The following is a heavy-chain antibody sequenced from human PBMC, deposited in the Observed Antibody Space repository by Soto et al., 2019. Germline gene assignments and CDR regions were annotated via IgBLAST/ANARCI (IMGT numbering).Heavy chain of an antibody. CDR2: ISYDGSNK. CDR3: ANEAAMGYFDY. Sequence: GGSLRLSCAASGFTFSSYGMHWVRQAPGKGLEWVALISYDGSNKHYADSVKGRFTISRDNSKNTLYLQMNSLRAEDTAVYYCANEAAMGYFDYWGQGTLVSVSS. J-gene: IGHJ4*02. D-gene: IGHD5-18*01. V-gene: IGHV3-30*18. CDR1: GFTFSSYG.